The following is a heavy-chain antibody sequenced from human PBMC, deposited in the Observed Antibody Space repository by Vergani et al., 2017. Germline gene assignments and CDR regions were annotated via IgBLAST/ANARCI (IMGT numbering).Heavy chain of an antibody. J-gene: IGHJ4*02. D-gene: IGHD3-10*01. V-gene: IGHV4-4*02. Sequence: QVQLQESGPGLVKPSGTLSLTCAVSGGSISSSNWWSWVRQPPGKGLEWIGEIYHSGSTYYNPSLECRVTISVDTSKSQFSLKLSSVTAADTAVYYCAGDSGTRGVDYWGQGTLVTVSS. CDR1: GGSISSSNW. CDR3: AGDSGTRGVDY. CDR2: IYHSGST.